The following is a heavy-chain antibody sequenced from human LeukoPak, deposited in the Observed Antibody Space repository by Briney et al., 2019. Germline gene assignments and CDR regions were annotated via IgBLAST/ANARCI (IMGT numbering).Heavy chain of an antibody. V-gene: IGHV1-69*13. D-gene: IGHD3-10*01. CDR1: GGTFSSYA. J-gene: IGHJ6*04. CDR3: ARGSGSIWYYYYGMDV. Sequence: ASVKVSCKASGGTFSSYAISWVRQAPGQGLEWMGGIIPIFGTANYAQKFQGRVTITADESTSTAYMELSSLRSEDTAVYYCARGSGSIWYYYYGMDVWGKETTVTVSS. CDR2: IIPIFGTA.